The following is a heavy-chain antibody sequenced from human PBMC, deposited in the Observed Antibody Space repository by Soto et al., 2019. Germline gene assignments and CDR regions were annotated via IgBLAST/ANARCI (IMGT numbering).Heavy chain of an antibody. V-gene: IGHV4-59*08. CDR1: GGSISSYY. CDR3: ARLYSSGWIDY. D-gene: IGHD6-19*01. CDR2: IYYSGST. Sequence: QVQLQESGPGLVKPSETLSLTCTVSGGSISSYYWSWIRQPPGKGLEWIGYIYYSGSTNYNPSLKSRVTISVYTSKNKCSLKLSSVTASDTAVYYCARLYSSGWIDYWGQGTLVTVSS. J-gene: IGHJ4*02.